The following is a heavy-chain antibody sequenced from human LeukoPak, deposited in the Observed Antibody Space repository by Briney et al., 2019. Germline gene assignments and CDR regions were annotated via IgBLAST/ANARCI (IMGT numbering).Heavy chain of an antibody. D-gene: IGHD3-9*01. Sequence: GGSLRLSCAATGLTFSSYGMHWFRQAPGKGLEWVAAISYDGSDKYYADSVKGRFTISRDNSKNTLYLQINSLRAEDTAVYYCAKWGDYDVLTGYYVSDYWGQGTLVTVSS. CDR2: ISYDGSDK. J-gene: IGHJ4*02. V-gene: IGHV3-30*18. CDR3: AKWGDYDVLTGYYVSDY. CDR1: GLTFSSYG.